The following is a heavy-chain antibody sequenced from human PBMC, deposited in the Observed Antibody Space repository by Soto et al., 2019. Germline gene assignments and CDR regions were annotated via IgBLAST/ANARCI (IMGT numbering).Heavy chain of an antibody. CDR2: ISYDGSNK. Sequence: GGSLRLSCAASGFTFSSYAMHWVRQAPGKGLEWVAVISYDGSNKYYADSVKGRFTISRDNSKNTLYLQMNSLRAEDTAVYYCARALATMFDYWGQGTLVTVSS. CDR3: ARALATMFDY. CDR1: GFTFSSYA. D-gene: IGHD5-12*01. J-gene: IGHJ4*02. V-gene: IGHV3-30-3*01.